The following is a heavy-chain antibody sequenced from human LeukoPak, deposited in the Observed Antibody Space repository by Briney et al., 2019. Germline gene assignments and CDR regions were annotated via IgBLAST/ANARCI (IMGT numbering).Heavy chain of an antibody. Sequence: SETLSLTCAVSGGSFSGYYWSWIRQPPGKGLEWIGETSHSGSTNYNPSLESRVIISVDTSKKQFSLRLTSVTAADTAVYFCARKYCSATSCSYGFDIWAQGTMVTVSS. D-gene: IGHD2-2*01. V-gene: IGHV4-34*01. CDR1: GGSFSGYY. J-gene: IGHJ3*02. CDR3: ARKYCSATSCSYGFDI. CDR2: TSHSGST.